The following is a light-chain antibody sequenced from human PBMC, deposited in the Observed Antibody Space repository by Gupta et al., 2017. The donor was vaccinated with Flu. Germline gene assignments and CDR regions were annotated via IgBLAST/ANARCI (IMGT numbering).Light chain of an antibody. CDR3: NSRDSSGNPVV. Sequence: APAVSVALGQTVRITCQGDSLRSYYASWYQQKPGQAPVLVIYGKNNRPSGIPDRFSGSSSGNTASLTITGAQAEDEADYYCNSRDSSGNPVVFGGGTKLTVL. CDR2: GKN. CDR1: SLRSYY. V-gene: IGLV3-19*01. J-gene: IGLJ2*01.